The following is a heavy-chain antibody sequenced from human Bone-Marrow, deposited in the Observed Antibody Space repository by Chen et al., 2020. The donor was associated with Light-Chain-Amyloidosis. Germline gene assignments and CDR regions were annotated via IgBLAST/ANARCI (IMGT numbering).Heavy chain of an antibody. CDR2: IQEDRSQI. Sequence: EVQLGESGGGVVQPGGSLRLACAASGFRLRSYSMTWVRQVSGKALEWVAIIQEDRSQIYYVDSVQGRFTISRDHAKNPLYLHLTNLRVQHTAVYSCAGARGWFDPGGPRPPPPLSS. CDR1: GFRLRSYS. CDR3: AGARGWFDP. V-gene: IGHV3-7*01. J-gene: IGHJ5*02.